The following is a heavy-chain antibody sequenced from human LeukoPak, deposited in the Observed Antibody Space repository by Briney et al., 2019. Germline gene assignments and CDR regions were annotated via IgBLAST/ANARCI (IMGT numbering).Heavy chain of an antibody. V-gene: IGHV3-30*18. CDR3: AKDARRGGDSSGLYAYFDF. Sequence: GGSLRLSCAASGFTFSDYGMHWVRQAPGRGLEWVAIISNDGSNEYYVDSVKGRFTISRDNSKNTLDLQMNSLRADDTAVYYCAKDARRGGDSSGLYAYFDFGGQGTLVAVSS. J-gene: IGHJ4*02. CDR2: ISNDGSNE. CDR1: GFTFSDYG. D-gene: IGHD3-22*01.